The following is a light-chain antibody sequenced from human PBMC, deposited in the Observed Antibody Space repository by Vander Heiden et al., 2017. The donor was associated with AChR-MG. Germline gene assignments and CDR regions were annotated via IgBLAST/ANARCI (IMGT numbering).Light chain of an antibody. J-gene: IGKJ3*01. CDR3: QQYYSAPFS. Sequence: IVLTQSPASLAVSLGERATINCKSSQSVLFISNNKNYLAWYQQKPGQSPKLLLYWASTRESGVPDRFSGSGSGTDFTLTISFLQAEDVAVYYCQQYYSAPFSFGPGTKVDIK. CDR1: QSVLFISNNKNY. V-gene: IGKV4-1*01. CDR2: WAS.